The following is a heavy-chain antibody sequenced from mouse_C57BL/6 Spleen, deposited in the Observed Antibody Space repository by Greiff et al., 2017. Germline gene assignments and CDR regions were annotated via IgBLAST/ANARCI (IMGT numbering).Heavy chain of an antibody. D-gene: IGHD1-1*01. Sequence: QVQLQQPGAELVKPGASVKLSCKASGYTFTRYWMQWVKQRPGQGLEWIGEIDPSDSYTNYNQKFRGKATLTVDTSSSTAYMQLSSMTSEDSAVYYWATFTTVVAKNYGGQGTALTVSS. V-gene: IGHV1-50*01. J-gene: IGHJ2*01. CDR1: GYTFTRYW. CDR3: ATFTTVVAKNY. CDR2: IDPSDSYT.